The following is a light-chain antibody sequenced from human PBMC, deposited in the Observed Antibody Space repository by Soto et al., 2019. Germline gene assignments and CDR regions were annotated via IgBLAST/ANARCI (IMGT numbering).Light chain of an antibody. Sequence: IQMARSPSSLSSPVGDRVTITCRASQSISSWLAWYQQKPGKAPKLLIFDAFSLESGVPSRFSGSRSGTEFTLTISSLQPDDYATYYCHQYNSYSPLTFGGGTKVDIK. CDR2: DAF. V-gene: IGKV1-5*01. CDR1: QSISSW. CDR3: HQYNSYSPLT. J-gene: IGKJ4*01.